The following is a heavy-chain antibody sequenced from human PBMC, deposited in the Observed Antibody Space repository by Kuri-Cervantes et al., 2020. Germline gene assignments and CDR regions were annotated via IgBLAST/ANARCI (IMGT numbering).Heavy chain of an antibody. CDR1: GFTCSRYG. Sequence: GGPLRPSCAASGFTCSRYGMHWVRQAPGKGLEWVAVISYDGSNKYYADSVKGRFTISRDNSKNTLYLQMNSLRAEDTAVYYCAKDTGSDYGMDVWGQGTTVTVSS. V-gene: IGHV3-30*18. D-gene: IGHD4-11*01. J-gene: IGHJ6*02. CDR2: ISYDGSNK. CDR3: AKDTGSDYGMDV.